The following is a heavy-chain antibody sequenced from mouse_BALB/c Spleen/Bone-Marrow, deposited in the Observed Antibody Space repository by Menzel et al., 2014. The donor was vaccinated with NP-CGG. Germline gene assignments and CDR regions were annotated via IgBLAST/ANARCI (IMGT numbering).Heavy chain of an antibody. D-gene: IGHD2-4*01. J-gene: IGHJ4*01. CDR1: GFTFSSYT. CDR2: ISNGGGST. CDR3: ARLSYDYVYYAMDY. Sequence: EVQLVESGGGLVQPGGSLKLSCAASGFTFSSYTMSWVRQTPEKRLEWVAYISNGGGSTYYPDTVKGRFTISRDNAKNTLYLQMSSLNSEDTAMYYCARLSYDYVYYAMDYWGQGTSVTVSS. V-gene: IGHV5-12-2*01.